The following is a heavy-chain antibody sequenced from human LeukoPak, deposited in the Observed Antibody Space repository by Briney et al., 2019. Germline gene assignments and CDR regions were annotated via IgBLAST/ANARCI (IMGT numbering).Heavy chain of an antibody. CDR3: ARESGSFDY. Sequence: ASVTVSCKTSGYTFTAYYLHWVRQAPGQRLEWMGYIDPNINGATYAQKFQGRVTLTRDTSISTVYMELSSLTSDDTAIYYCARESGSFDYWGQGTLVTVSS. V-gene: IGHV1-2*02. D-gene: IGHD1-26*01. CDR2: IDPNINGA. CDR1: GYTFTAYY. J-gene: IGHJ4*02.